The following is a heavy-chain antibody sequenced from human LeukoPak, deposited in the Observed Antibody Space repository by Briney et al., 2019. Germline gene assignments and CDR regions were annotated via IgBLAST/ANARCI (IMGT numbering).Heavy chain of an antibody. J-gene: IGHJ4*02. CDR3: ARDGVVITFGGVIVPKYYFDY. CDR1: GFTLSSYA. CDR2: ISYDGSNK. Sequence: QPGGSLRLSCAASGFTLSSYAMHWVRQAPGKGLEWVAVISYDGSNKYYADSVKGRFTISRDNSKNTLYLQMNSLRAEDTAVYYCARDGVVITFGGVIVPKYYFDYWGQGTLVTVSS. V-gene: IGHV3-30-3*01. D-gene: IGHD3-16*02.